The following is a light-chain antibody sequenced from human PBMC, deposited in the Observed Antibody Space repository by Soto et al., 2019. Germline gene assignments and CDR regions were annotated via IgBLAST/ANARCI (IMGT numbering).Light chain of an antibody. CDR3: QHYKTYSRT. CDR1: QYISPW. CDR2: KAS. Sequence: DIQMTQSPSTLSASVGDRVTITCRASQYISPWLAWYQQKPGKAPNLLIYKASSLESGVPSRFSGSGSGTEFTLTISSLQPDDFATYYCQHYKTYSRTFGQGTKVEIK. J-gene: IGKJ1*01. V-gene: IGKV1-5*03.